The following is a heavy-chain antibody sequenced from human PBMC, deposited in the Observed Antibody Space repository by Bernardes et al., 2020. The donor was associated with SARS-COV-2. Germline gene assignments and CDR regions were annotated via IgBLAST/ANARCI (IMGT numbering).Heavy chain of an antibody. V-gene: IGHV4-39*01. Sequence: SETLSLTCTVSGGSISSTNYYWGWIRQPPGKGLEWIGSIYSSGSSYYNPSLQSRVRESVDTSKNQFSLRLSFVTAADTEVYYCAGSSCGIDCYIGGLRSWDYGMDVWGQGTTVTVSS. CDR1: GGSISSTNYY. J-gene: IGHJ6*02. D-gene: IGHD2-21*02. CDR2: IYSSGSS. CDR3: AGSSCGIDCYIGGLRSWDYGMDV.